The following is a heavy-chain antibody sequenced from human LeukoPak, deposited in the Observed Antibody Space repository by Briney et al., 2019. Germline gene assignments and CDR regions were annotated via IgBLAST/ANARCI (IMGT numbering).Heavy chain of an antibody. CDR2: IYHSGST. J-gene: IGHJ6*03. D-gene: IGHD3-10*01. CDR1: GYSISSGYY. V-gene: IGHV4-38-2*02. Sequence: PSETLSLTCTVSGYSISSGYYWGWIRQPPGKGLEWIGSIYHSGSTYYNPSLKSRVTISVDTSKNQFSLKLSSVTAADTAVYFCARAASGDAIDYYGSGRRYYSYYMDVWGKGTTVTISS. CDR3: ARAASGDAIDYYGSGRRYYSYYMDV.